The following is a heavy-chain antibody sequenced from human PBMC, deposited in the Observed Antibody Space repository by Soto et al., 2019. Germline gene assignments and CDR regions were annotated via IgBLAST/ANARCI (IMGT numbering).Heavy chain of an antibody. J-gene: IGHJ5*02. CDR2: IRSKANSYAT. D-gene: IGHD6-6*01. Sequence: PGGSLRLSCAASGFTFSGSAMHWVRQASGKGLEWVGRIRSKANSYATAYAASVKGRFTISRDDSKNTAYLQMNSLKTEDTAVYYCTRLGAPIAARPYGWFDPWGQGTLVTVSS. CDR1: GFTFSGSA. V-gene: IGHV3-73*01. CDR3: TRLGAPIAARPYGWFDP.